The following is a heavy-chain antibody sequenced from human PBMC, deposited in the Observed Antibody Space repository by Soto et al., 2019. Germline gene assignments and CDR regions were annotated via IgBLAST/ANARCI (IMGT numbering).Heavy chain of an antibody. CDR2: ISSSGYST. Sequence: GGSLRLSCAASGFTFSNYAMSWVRQAPGKGLEWVSAISSSGYSTYYADSVKGRFTISRDNSKNTVYLQMNNLRAEDTAVYYCAKGSVVVAAKFDSWGQGTLVTVPQ. V-gene: IGHV3-23*01. J-gene: IGHJ4*02. CDR1: GFTFSNYA. CDR3: AKGSVVVAAKFDS. D-gene: IGHD2-21*02.